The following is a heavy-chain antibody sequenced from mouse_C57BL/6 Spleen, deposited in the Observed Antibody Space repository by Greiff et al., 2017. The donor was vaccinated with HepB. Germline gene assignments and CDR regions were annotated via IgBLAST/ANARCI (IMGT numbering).Heavy chain of an antibody. CDR3: AREIPHYPYWYFDV. CDR2: INYDGSST. Sequence: EVHLVESEGGLVQPGSSMKLSCTASGFTFSDYYMAWVRQVPEKGLEWVANINYDGSSTYYLDSLKSRFIISRDNAKNILYLQMSSLKSEDTATYYCAREIPHYPYWYFDVWGTGTTVTVSS. D-gene: IGHD1-2*01. V-gene: IGHV5-16*01. CDR1: GFTFSDYY. J-gene: IGHJ1*03.